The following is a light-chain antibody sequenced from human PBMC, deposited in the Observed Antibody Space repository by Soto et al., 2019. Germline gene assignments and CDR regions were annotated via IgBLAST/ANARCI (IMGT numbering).Light chain of an antibody. J-gene: IGKJ1*01. V-gene: IGKV1-8*01. CDR3: QQYYTYPLA. CDR1: QPISTY. Sequence: AIRMTQSPSSISAFTGDRVTITCRASQPISTYLAWYQQKPGTAPTLLIYAASTLQSGVPSRFSGSGSGKDFNPTISCLQAEDFATYFWQQYYTYPLAFGQGTKVEIK. CDR2: AAS.